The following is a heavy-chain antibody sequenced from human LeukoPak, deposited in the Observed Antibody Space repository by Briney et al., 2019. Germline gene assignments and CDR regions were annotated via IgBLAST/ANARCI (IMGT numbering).Heavy chain of an antibody. CDR2: ITGSGGDG. CDR3: AKMAIAKGATQGRGFLQFDF. Sequence: GGSLRLSCTASGFTFNNYAMSWVRQAPGKGPEWVSLITGSGGDGYTVDSVKGRFIISRDNSKNSIYLQLNSLRPGDTAVYYCAKMAIAKGATQGRGFLQFDFWGQGTLVTVSS. J-gene: IGHJ4*02. D-gene: IGHD3-3*01. CDR1: GFTFNNYA. V-gene: IGHV3-23*01.